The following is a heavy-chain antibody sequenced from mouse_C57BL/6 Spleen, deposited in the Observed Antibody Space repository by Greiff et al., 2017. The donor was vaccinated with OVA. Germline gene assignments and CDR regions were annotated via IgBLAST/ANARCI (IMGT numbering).Heavy chain of an antibody. Sequence: EVQLVESGGGLVQPKGSLKLSCAASGFSFNTYAMNWVRQAPGKGLEWVARIRSKSNNYATYYADSVKDRFTISRDDSESMLYLQMNNLKTEDTAMYYCEREVDWYFDVWDTGTTVTVSS. CDR1: GFSFNTYA. CDR3: EREVDWYFDV. D-gene: IGHD1-1*01. V-gene: IGHV10-1*01. J-gene: IGHJ1*03. CDR2: IRSKSNNYAT.